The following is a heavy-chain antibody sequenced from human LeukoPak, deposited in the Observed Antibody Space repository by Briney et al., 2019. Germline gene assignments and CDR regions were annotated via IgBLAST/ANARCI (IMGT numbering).Heavy chain of an antibody. J-gene: IGHJ6*03. Sequence: HPGGSLRLSCAASGFTFSSYSMNWVRQAPGKGLEWVSYISSSSSTTYYADSVKGRFTISRDNAKNSLYLQMISLRAEGTAVYYCARERETYVDSARDYMDVWGKGTTVTVSS. V-gene: IGHV3-48*01. CDR2: ISSSSSTT. CDR1: GFTFSSYS. CDR3: ARERETYVDSARDYMDV. D-gene: IGHD3-16*01.